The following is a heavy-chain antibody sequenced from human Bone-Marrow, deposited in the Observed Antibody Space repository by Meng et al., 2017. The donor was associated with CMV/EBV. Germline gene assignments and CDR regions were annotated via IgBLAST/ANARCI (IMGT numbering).Heavy chain of an antibody. D-gene: IGHD1-1*01. Sequence: ASVKVSCKASGYTFTSYGISWVRQAPGQGLEWMGWISAYNGKTNYAQKLQGRVTMTTDTSTSTSKMELRILRADDTAVYYWARGGSFWNDVLDYWGQGTLVTVSS. V-gene: IGHV1-18*01. CDR3: ARGGSFWNDVLDY. J-gene: IGHJ4*02. CDR2: ISAYNGKT. CDR1: GYTFTSYG.